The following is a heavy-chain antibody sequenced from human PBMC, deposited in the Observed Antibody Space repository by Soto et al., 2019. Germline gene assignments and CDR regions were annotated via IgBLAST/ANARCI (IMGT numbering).Heavy chain of an antibody. CDR1: GFTFSTYS. V-gene: IGHV3-48*01. CDR3: ATFGEATPNYYDGMDV. J-gene: IGHJ6*02. CDR2: ISGSTTTK. D-gene: IGHD3-16*01. Sequence: GGSLRLSCAASGFTFSTYSMNWVRQAPGKGLEWVSYISGSTTTKYYADSVRGRFTISRDNAKKSLFLQMNSLRAEDTAVYYCATFGEATPNYYDGMDVWGQGTTVTVSS.